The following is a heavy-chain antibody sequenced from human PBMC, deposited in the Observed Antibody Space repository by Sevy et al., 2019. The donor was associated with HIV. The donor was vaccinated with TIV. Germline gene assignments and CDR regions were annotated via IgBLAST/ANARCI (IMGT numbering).Heavy chain of an antibody. J-gene: IGHJ6*03. V-gene: IGHV3-30-3*01. D-gene: IGHD5-12*01. CDR2: ISYDGSNK. CDR1: RFTFSSYA. Sequence: GGSLRLSCAASRFTFSSYAMHWVRQAPGKGLEWVAVISYDGSNKYYADSVKGRFTISRDNSKNTLYLQMNSLRAEDTAVYYCAREGGWLQYYYYMDVWGKGTTVTVSS. CDR3: AREGGWLQYYYYMDV.